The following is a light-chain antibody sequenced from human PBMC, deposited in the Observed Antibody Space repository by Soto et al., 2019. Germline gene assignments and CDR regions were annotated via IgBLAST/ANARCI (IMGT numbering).Light chain of an antibody. CDR2: DAS. CDR1: QSISHW. J-gene: IGKJ1*01. V-gene: IGKV1-5*01. Sequence: DIHMTQSPSTLCASVGDSFTITCRASQSISHWLAWYQQKPGKAPKFLIYDASSLESGVPSRFSGSGSGTEFTLTISSLQPDDFATYYCQQYDSVLGTFGPGTKVDIK. CDR3: QQYDSVLGT.